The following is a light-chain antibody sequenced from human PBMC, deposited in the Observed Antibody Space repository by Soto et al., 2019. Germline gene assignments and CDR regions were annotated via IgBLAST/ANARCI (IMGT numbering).Light chain of an antibody. CDR3: HQYSSSRXP. CDR1: QSVRSTY. CDR2: GAS. V-gene: IGKV3-20*01. Sequence: IVLTQSPGTLSLSPGERATLSCRASQSVRSTYLAWYQQRPGQAPRLLIYGASSRATGIPDRFSGSGSGTDFTLTISRLEPEDSAVYYCHQYSSSRXPFGQGTKV. J-gene: IGKJ1*01.